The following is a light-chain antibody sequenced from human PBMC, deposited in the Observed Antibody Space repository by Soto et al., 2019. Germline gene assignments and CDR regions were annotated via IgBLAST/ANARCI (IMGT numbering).Light chain of an antibody. J-gene: IGKJ4*01. CDR1: QNVYNN. V-gene: IGKV3-15*01. CDR2: DAS. Sequence: EIVMTQSPATLSVSPGEGATLSCKASQNVYNNLAWYQQRPGQPPRLLIYDASTRATGISARFSVSGYGTEFNLTISSLQSEDFAVYFCQQCRNWPLTFGGGTKVEIK. CDR3: QQCRNWPLT.